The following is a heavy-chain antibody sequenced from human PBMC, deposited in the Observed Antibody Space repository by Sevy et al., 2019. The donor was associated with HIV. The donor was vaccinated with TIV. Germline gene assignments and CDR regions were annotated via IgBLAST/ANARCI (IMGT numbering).Heavy chain of an antibody. V-gene: IGHV3-23*01. CDR2: FCFGGSKI. Sequence: GGSLRLSCAASGFTFSIYTMSWVRQAPGKGLEWVSTFCFGGSKIYYADSVKGRFTISRYNSRNTVYLQMNSLRADDTAVYYCAREGCTQPHDYWGQGTLVTVSS. CDR1: GFTFSIYT. D-gene: IGHD2-8*01. CDR3: AREGCTQPHDY. J-gene: IGHJ4*02.